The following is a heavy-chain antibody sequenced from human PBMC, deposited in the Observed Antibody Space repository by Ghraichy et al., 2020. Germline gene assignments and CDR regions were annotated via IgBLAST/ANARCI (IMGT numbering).Heavy chain of an antibody. CDR2: IYHSGNP. J-gene: IGHJ2*01. D-gene: IGHD2-15*01. CDR3: ARGADVVVVAATTWYFDL. V-gene: IGHV4-30-2*01. Sequence: SETLSLTCAVSGGSINSGGYSWSWIRQPPGKGLEWIGYIYHSGNPYYSPSLKSRVTISVDRSKNQFSLKLSSVTAADTAVYYCARGADVVVVAATTWYFDLWGRGTLVTVSS. CDR1: GGSINSGGYS.